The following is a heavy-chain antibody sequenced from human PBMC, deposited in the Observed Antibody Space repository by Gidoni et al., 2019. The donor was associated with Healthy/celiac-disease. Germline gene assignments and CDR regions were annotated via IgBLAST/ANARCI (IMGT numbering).Heavy chain of an antibody. CDR3: ARHGGGRGASSKYCSSTSCYCEDCNWFDP. CDR1: GGSISSSSYY. V-gene: IGHV4-39*01. D-gene: IGHD2-2*01. Sequence: QLQLQESGPGLVKPSETLSLTCTVSGGSISSSSYYWGWIRQPPGKGLEWIGSIYYSGSTYYNPSLKSRVTISVDTSKNQFSLKLSSVTAADTAVYYCARHGGGRGASSKYCSSTSCYCEDCNWFDPWGQGTLVTVSS. J-gene: IGHJ5*02. CDR2: IYYSGST.